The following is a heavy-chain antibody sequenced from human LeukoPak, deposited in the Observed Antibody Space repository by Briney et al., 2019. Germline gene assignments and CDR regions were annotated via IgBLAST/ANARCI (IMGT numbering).Heavy chain of an antibody. D-gene: IGHD3-22*01. V-gene: IGHV3-30-3*01. Sequence: GGSLRLSCAASGFTFSSYAMSWVRQAPGKGLEWVAVISYDGSNKYYADSVKGRFTISRDNSKNTLYLQMNSLRAEDTAVYYCARGMDSSGYYMVDYWGQGTLVTVSS. CDR2: ISYDGSNK. J-gene: IGHJ4*02. CDR1: GFTFSSYA. CDR3: ARGMDSSGYYMVDY.